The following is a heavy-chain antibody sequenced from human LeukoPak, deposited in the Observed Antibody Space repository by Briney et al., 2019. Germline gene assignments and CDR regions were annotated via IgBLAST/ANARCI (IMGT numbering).Heavy chain of an antibody. J-gene: IGHJ5*02. D-gene: IGHD3-3*01. Sequence: SETLSLTCAVSGGSISSSTYYWGWIRQPPGKGLEWIGTIYYRGRTYYNPSLKSRVTISVDTSKNQFSLKLTSVTAADTAVYYCARLGRTYYDFWSGPWGQGTLVTVSS. CDR2: IYYRGRT. CDR3: ARLGRTYYDFWSGP. CDR1: GGSISSSTYY. V-gene: IGHV4-39*01.